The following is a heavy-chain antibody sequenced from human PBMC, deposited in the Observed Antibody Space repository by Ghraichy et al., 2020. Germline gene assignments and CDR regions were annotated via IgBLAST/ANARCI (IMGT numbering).Heavy chain of an antibody. D-gene: IGHD1-26*01. Sequence: ASVKVSCKASGYTFTGYYIYWVRQAPGQGLEWMGWIKPNSGGTNYAQKFQGRVTMTRDTSINTAYMELSRLRSDDTAVYYCARELVSGSNYCLGFWGQGTLVTVSS. CDR2: IKPNSGGT. CDR1: GYTFTGYY. V-gene: IGHV1-2*02. CDR3: ARELVSGSNYCLGF. J-gene: IGHJ4*02.